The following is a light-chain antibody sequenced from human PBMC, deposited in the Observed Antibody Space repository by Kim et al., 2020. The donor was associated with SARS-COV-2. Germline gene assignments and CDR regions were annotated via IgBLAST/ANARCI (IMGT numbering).Light chain of an antibody. CDR3: SSHTTSSTYV. V-gene: IGLV2-14*03. CDR2: DVS. J-gene: IGLJ1*01. Sequence: GQSYTTSCTVTRSIVGYYNSVSWYQQRPGKAPKLFMYDVSGRAPGVSNRFSGSQSGNTASLTISGLRAEDEADYYCSSHTTSSTYVFGSGTQLTVL. CDR1: RSIVGYYNS.